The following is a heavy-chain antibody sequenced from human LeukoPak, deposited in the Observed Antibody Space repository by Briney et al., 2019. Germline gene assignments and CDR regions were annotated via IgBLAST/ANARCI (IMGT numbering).Heavy chain of an antibody. Sequence: GGSLRLSCAASGFTFSSYWMSWVRQAPGKGLEWVANIKQDGREKYYVDSVKGRFTISRDNAKNSLYLQMNSLRAEDTAVYYCARGGDPYYDFWDINTGDYWGQGTLVTVSS. D-gene: IGHD3-3*01. CDR1: GFTFSSYW. CDR3: ARGGDPYYDFWDINTGDY. CDR2: IKQDGREK. J-gene: IGHJ4*02. V-gene: IGHV3-7*01.